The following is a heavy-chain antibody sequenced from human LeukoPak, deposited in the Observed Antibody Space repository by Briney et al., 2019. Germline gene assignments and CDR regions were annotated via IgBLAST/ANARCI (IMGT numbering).Heavy chain of an antibody. CDR1: GLTFSTSG. Sequence: GGSLRLSCTASGLTFSTSGFNWVRQAPGKGLEWVSSIGPTGSDRYHADSIKGRFTISRDNANNFLYLQMNSLRAEDTAVYYCATETNGRHYDYWGQGTLLTVSS. CDR2: IGPTGSDR. J-gene: IGHJ4*02. V-gene: IGHV3-21*06. CDR3: ATETNGRHYDY. D-gene: IGHD1-14*01.